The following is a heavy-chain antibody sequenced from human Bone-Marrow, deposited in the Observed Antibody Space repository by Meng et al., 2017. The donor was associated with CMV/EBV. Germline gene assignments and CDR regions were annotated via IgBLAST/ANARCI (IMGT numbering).Heavy chain of an antibody. V-gene: IGHV3-21*01. CDR2: ISSSSSYI. J-gene: IGHJ4*02. Sequence: LRLCCAASGVTFSSYSMNWVRQAPGKGLEWVSSISSSSSYIYYAGSVKGRFTISRDNAKNSLYLQMNSLRAEDTAVYYCARGGVIGYWGQGTLVTVSS. CDR1: GVTFSSYS. CDR3: ARGGVIGY.